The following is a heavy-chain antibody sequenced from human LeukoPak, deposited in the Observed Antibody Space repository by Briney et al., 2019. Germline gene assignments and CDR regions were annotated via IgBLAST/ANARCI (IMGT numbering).Heavy chain of an antibody. CDR1: GGSISNYY. CDR2: IYYSGST. CDR3: ARKYYYDSSGGDAFDI. D-gene: IGHD3-22*01. Sequence: SETLSLTCTVSGGSISNYYWSWIRQPPGKGLEWIGYIYYSGSTNYNPSLKSRVTISVDTSKNQFSLKLSSVTAADTAVYYCARKYYYDSSGGDAFDIWGQGTMVTVSS. J-gene: IGHJ3*02. V-gene: IGHV4-59*01.